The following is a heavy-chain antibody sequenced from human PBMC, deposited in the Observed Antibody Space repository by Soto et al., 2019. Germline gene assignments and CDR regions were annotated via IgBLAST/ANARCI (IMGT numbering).Heavy chain of an antibody. D-gene: IGHD1-1*01. CDR1: GFTFKMFW. Sequence: EVQLVESGGGLVQPGGSLRLSCAASGFTFKMFWMHWVRQVPGKGPEWVSRINDDGISTNYADSVKGRFTISRDNAKNTLYLQMNSLRVEDTATYYCAGALENPYFYYGLNVWGQGTTVTVSS. V-gene: IGHV3-74*01. CDR2: INDDGIST. J-gene: IGHJ6*02. CDR3: AGALENPYFYYGLNV.